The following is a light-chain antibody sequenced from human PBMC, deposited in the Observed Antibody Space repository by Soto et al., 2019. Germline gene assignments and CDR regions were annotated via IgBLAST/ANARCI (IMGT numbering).Light chain of an antibody. J-gene: IGKJ1*01. CDR2: GPS. CDR1: QSVSSN. Sequence: EIVMTQSPATLSVSPGERATLSCRASQSVSSNLAGYQQKPGQAPRLLIYGPSTGATGIPARFSGSGSGTAVTLTISSLQSEDIAVYYCPQYNNWPPWTFGQGTKVEIK. V-gene: IGKV3-15*01. CDR3: PQYNNWPPWT.